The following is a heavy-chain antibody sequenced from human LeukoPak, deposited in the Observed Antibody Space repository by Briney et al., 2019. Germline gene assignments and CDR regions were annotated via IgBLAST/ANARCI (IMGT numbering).Heavy chain of an antibody. D-gene: IGHD6-6*01. CDR2: ISGSGGRR. CDR3: AKGPYSASSRGAIDI. CDR1: GFTVSNNF. V-gene: IGHV3-23*01. J-gene: IGHJ3*02. Sequence: GGSLRLSCAASGFTVSNNFVSWVRQAPGKGLEWVSLISGSGGRRYYADSVKGRFTISRDNSKNTLYLQMNSLRAEDTAVYYCAKGPYSASSRGAIDIWGQGTMVTVSS.